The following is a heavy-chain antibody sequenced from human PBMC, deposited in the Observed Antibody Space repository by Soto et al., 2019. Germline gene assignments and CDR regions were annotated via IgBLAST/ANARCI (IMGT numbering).Heavy chain of an antibody. J-gene: IGHJ4*02. V-gene: IGHV4-39*01. CDR2: IYYRGST. CDR3: ARQYGDYDN. D-gene: IGHD4-17*01. CDR1: GGPITSRTYS. Sequence: PSETLSLTCAVSGGPITSRTYSWGWIRQPPGKGLEWIGSIYYRGSTYSNPSLKSRVAISVDTSKNQFSLRLSSVTAADTAVYYCARQYGDYDNWGQGTLVTVS.